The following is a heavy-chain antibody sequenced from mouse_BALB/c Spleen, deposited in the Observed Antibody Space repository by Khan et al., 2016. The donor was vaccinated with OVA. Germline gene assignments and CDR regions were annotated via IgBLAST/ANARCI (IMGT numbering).Heavy chain of an antibody. Sequence: EVQLQESGPGLVKPSHSLSLTCTVTGYSITSDYAWNWIRQFPGNKLEWMGYISYSGSTTYNPSLKSRISITRDTSKDQSFLQLKSVTSEDTATYYCASELGRYYALDYWGQGTSVTVSS. CDR1: GYSITSDYA. CDR3: ASELGRYYALDY. D-gene: IGHD4-1*01. V-gene: IGHV3-2*02. J-gene: IGHJ4*01. CDR2: ISYSGST.